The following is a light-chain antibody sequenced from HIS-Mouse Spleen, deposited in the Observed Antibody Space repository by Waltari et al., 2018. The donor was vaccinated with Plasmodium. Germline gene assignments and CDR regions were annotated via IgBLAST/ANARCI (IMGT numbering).Light chain of an antibody. CDR2: QDS. J-gene: IGLJ2*01. V-gene: IGLV3-1*01. Sequence: SYELTQPPSVSVSPGQTASITCPGEKLGDKYACWYQQTPGQSPVLVIYQDSKPPSGIPERFSGSNSGNTATLTISGTQAMDEADYYCQAWDSSTVVFGGGTKLTVL. CDR1: KLGDKY. CDR3: QAWDSSTVV.